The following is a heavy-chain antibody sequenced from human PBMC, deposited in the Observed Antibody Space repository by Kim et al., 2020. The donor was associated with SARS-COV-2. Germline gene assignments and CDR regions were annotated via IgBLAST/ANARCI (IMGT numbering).Heavy chain of an antibody. Sequence: GGSLRLSCAASGFTFSSYDMHWVRQATGKGLEWVSAIGTAGDTYYPGSVTGRFTISRENAKNSLYLQMNSLRAGDTAVYYCARSDYANWYFDLWGRGTLVAVSS. CDR2: IGTAGDT. V-gene: IGHV3-13*01. D-gene: IGHD4-17*01. CDR1: GFTFSSYD. CDR3: ARSDYANWYFDL. J-gene: IGHJ2*01.